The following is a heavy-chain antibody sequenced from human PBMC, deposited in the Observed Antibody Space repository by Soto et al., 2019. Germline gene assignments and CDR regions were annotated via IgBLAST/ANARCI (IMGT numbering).Heavy chain of an antibody. V-gene: IGHV4-4*07. CDR3: ARVNYIVVVPAADYWYFDL. J-gene: IGHJ2*01. D-gene: IGHD2-2*01. CDR1: GGSISSYY. Sequence: SETLSLTCTVSGGSISSYYWSWIRQPAGKGLEWIGRIYTSGSTNYNPSLKSRVTMSVDTSKNQFSLKLSSVTAADTAVYYCARVNYIVVVPAADYWYFDLWGRGTLVTVSS. CDR2: IYTSGST.